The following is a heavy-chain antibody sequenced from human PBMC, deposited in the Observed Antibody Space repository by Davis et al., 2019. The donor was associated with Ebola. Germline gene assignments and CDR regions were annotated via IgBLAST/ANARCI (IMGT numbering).Heavy chain of an antibody. J-gene: IGHJ6*02. V-gene: IGHV3-48*02. Sequence: GESLKISCAASGFTFSSYSMNWVRQAPGQGLEWVSYISSSSSTIYYADSVKGRFTISRDNAKNSLYLQMNSLRDEDTAVYYCARGNRGFRESTRIDYGMDVWGQGTTVTVSS. D-gene: IGHD3-10*01. CDR2: ISSSSSTI. CDR3: ARGNRGFRESTRIDYGMDV. CDR1: GFTFSSYS.